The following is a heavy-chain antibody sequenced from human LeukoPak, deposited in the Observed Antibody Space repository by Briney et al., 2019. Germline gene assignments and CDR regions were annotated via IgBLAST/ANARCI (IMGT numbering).Heavy chain of an antibody. D-gene: IGHD6-13*01. CDR2: INTNTGNP. J-gene: IGHJ6*03. CDR3: ARDPGIIAAAGNYYYYYYMDV. Sequence: ASVKVSCKASGYTFTSYAMNWVRQAPGQGLEWMGWINTNTGNPTYAQGFTGRFVFSLDTSVSTAYLQISSLKAEDTAVYYCARDPGIIAAAGNYYYYYYMDVWGKGTTVTVSS. CDR1: GYTFTSYA. V-gene: IGHV7-4-1*02.